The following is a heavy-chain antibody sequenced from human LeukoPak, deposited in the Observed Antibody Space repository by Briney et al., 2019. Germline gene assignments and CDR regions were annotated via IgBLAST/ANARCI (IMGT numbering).Heavy chain of an antibody. J-gene: IGHJ4*02. CDR1: GGSFSGYY. V-gene: IGHV4-34*01. CDR3: ARYTVTAVGGVFDY. Sequence: SETLSFTCAVYGGSFSGYYWSWIRQPPGKGLEWIGEINHSGSTNYNPSLKSRVTISVDTSKNQFSLKLSSVTAADTAVYYCARYTVTAVGGVFDYWGQGTLVTVSS. D-gene: IGHD2-21*02. CDR2: INHSGST.